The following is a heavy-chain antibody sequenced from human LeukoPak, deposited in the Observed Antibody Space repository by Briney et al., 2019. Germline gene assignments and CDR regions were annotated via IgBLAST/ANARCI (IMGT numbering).Heavy chain of an antibody. V-gene: IGHV1-2*04. CDR1: GYTFTGYY. D-gene: IGHD3-10*01. CDR2: INPNSGGT. CDR3: GRAPVIIAPPDY. J-gene: IGHJ4*02. Sequence: GASVKVSCKASGYTFTGYYMHWVRQAPGQGLEWMGWINPNSGGTNYAQKFQGWVTMTRDTSISTAYMELSRLRSDDTAVYYCGRAPVIIAPPDYWGQGTLVTVSS.